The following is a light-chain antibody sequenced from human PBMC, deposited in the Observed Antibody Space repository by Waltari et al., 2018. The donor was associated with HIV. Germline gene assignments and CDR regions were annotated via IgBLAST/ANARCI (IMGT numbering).Light chain of an antibody. V-gene: IGKV1-39*01. CDR1: QSISSY. Sequence: DNQMTQSTSSMSASVGDRDTITCRASQSISSYLNWYQQKPGKAPNLLIYAASSLQSGVPSRFSGSGSGTDFTLTISSLQPEDCATYSCQQSYTARAFGPGTKVQI. J-gene: IGKJ1*01. CDR3: QQSYTARA. CDR2: AAS.